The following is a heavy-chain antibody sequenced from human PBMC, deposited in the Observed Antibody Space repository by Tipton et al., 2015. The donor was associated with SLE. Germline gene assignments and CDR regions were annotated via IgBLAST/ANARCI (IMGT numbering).Heavy chain of an antibody. Sequence: QLVQSRAEVKQPGASVKVSCKASGYIFTSYGISWVRQAPGQGLEWMGWISAYNGNTNYAEKVQGRVTMITDTSTSTAYMELRRLTSDDTAVYYCARDLKKTFGGGSHSFDYWGQGTLVTVSS. CDR3: ARDLKKTFGGGSHSFDY. D-gene: IGHD3-16*01. CDR1: GYIFTSYG. V-gene: IGHV1-18*01. J-gene: IGHJ4*02. CDR2: ISAYNGNT.